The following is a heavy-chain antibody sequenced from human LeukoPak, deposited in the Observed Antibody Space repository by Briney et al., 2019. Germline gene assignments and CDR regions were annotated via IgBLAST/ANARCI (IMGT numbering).Heavy chain of an antibody. CDR2: INHSGST. Sequence: SETLSLTCAVYGGSFSGYYWSWIRQPPGKGLEWIGEINHSGSTNYNPSLKSRVTISVDTSKNQFSLKLSSVTAADTAVYYCARGDSTVTTSGEPFDIWGQGTMVTVSS. D-gene: IGHD4-11*01. CDR3: ARGDSTVTTSGEPFDI. V-gene: IGHV4-34*01. CDR1: GGSFSGYY. J-gene: IGHJ3*02.